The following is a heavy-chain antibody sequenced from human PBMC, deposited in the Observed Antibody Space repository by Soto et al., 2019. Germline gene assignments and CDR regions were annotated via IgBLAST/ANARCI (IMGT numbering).Heavy chain of an antibody. V-gene: IGHV1-69*01. D-gene: IGHD1-7*01. CDR3: ARVLGLELRAWFDP. CDR1: GGTFSSYA. Sequence: QVELVQSGAEVKKPGSSVKVSCKASGGTFSSYAISWVRQAPGQGLEWMGGIIPIFGTANYAQKFQGRVTITADESTSTAYMELSSLRSEDTAVYYCARVLGLELRAWFDPWGQGTLVTVSS. J-gene: IGHJ5*02. CDR2: IIPIFGTA.